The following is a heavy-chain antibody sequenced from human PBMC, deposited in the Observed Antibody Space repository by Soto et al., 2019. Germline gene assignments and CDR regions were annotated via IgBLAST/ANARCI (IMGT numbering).Heavy chain of an antibody. CDR3: ARDRWDYGDYEIDY. J-gene: IGHJ4*02. V-gene: IGHV4-61*01. CDR2: IYYSGST. D-gene: IGHD4-17*01. Sequence: SETLSLTCTVSGGSVSSGSYYWSWIRQPPGKGLEWIGYIYYSGSTNYNPSLKSRVTISVDTSKNQFSLKLSSVTAADTAVYYCARDRWDYGDYEIDYWGQGTLVTVSS. CDR1: GGSVSSGSYY.